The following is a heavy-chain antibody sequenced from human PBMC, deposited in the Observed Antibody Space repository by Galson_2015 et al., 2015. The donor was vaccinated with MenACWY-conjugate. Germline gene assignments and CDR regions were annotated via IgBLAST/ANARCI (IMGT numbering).Heavy chain of an antibody. CDR2: ITSNGGSA. CDR1: GFTFSSNA. Sequence: SLRLSCAASGFTFSSNAMHWVRQAPGKGLEYVSAITSNGGSAYYADSVKGRFTISRDNSKNTLYLQMSSLRAEDTAVYYCVKEIRDSSGWYECPAEWGQGTLVTVSS. J-gene: IGHJ4*02. V-gene: IGHV3-64D*06. D-gene: IGHD6-19*01. CDR3: VKEIRDSSGWYECPAE.